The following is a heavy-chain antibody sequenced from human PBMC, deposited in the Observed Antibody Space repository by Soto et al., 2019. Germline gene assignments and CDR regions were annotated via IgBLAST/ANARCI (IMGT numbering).Heavy chain of an antibody. D-gene: IGHD6-13*01. V-gene: IGHV1-69*13. CDR1: GGTFSIYA. J-gene: IGHJ5*02. CDR2: IIPIFGTA. CDR3: AGSIAAAGPGVNWFDP. Sequence: ASVKVSCKASGGTFSIYASSWVRQAPGQGLEWMGGIIPIFGTANYAQKFQGRVTITADESTSTAYMELSSLRSEDTAVYYCAGSIAAAGPGVNWFDPWGQGTLLTVSS.